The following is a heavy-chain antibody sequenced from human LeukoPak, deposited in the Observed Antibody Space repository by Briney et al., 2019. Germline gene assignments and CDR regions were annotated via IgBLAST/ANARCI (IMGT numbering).Heavy chain of an antibody. CDR2: ISSSGSTI. CDR1: GFTFSSYE. V-gene: IGHV3-48*03. CDR3: ARGLGYSGSYQTFDY. Sequence: GESLKISCAASGFTFSSYEMNWVRQAPGKGLEWVSYISSSGSTIYYADSVKGRFTISRDNAKNSLYLQMNSLRAEDTAVYYCARGLGYSGSYQTFDYWGQGTLVTVSS. D-gene: IGHD1-26*01. J-gene: IGHJ4*02.